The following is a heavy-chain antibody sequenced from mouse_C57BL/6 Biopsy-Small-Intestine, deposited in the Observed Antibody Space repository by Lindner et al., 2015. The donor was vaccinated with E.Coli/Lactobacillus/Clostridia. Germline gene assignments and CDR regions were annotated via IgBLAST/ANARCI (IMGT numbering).Heavy chain of an antibody. J-gene: IGHJ3*01. CDR1: GYSFTDFN. CDR3: AINGYYVLSY. V-gene: IGHV1-39*01. D-gene: IGHD2-3*01. Sequence: VQLQESGPELVKPGASVKISCKASGYSFTDFNMNWVKQSNGKSLEWIGVINPNYGTTSYNQRFKGRATLTVDQSSSAAYLQLNSLTSEDSAVYYCAINGYYVLSYWGQGTLVTVS. CDR2: INPNYGTT.